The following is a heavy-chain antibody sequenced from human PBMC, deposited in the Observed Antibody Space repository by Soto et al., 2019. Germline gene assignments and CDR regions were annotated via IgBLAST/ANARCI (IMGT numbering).Heavy chain of an antibody. D-gene: IGHD5-18*01. J-gene: IGHJ6*03. CDR2: ISSSSSTI. CDR3: ARERGSYGYNYYYYMDV. V-gene: IGHV3-48*01. CDR1: GFTFSSYG. Sequence: PGGSLRLSCAASGFTFSSYGMHWVRQAPGKGLEWVSYISSSSSTIYYADSVKGRFTISRDNAKNSLYLQMNSLRAEDTAVYFCARERGSYGYNYYYYMDVWGKGTTVTVSS.